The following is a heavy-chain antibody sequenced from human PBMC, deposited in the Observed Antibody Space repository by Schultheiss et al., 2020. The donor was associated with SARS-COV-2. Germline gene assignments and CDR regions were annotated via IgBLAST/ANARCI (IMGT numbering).Heavy chain of an antibody. J-gene: IGHJ5*02. D-gene: IGHD3-9*01. Sequence: SETLSLTCTVSGGSVSSGSYYWSWIRQHPGKGLEWIGYIYYSASTYYNPSLKSRVTISVDTSKNQFSLKLSSVTAADTAVYYCARDSYDILTGTPPLGWFDPWGQGTLVTVSS. CDR2: IYYSAST. CDR3: ARDSYDILTGTPPLGWFDP. V-gene: IGHV4-31*03. CDR1: GGSVSSGSYY.